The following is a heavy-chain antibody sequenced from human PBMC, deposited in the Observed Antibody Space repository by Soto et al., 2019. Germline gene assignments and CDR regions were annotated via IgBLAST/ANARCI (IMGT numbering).Heavy chain of an antibody. CDR2: IYSGDTT. D-gene: IGHD2-15*01. Sequence: EVQLVESGGGLVQSGGSLRLSCAASGLTVSNNYMSWVRQAPGKGLEWVSVIYSGDTTYYADSVKGRFTISRDNSKNTLYLQMNSLRAEDTAVYYCARDRATLDGFDIWGQGTMVTVSS. J-gene: IGHJ3*02. CDR3: ARDRATLDGFDI. V-gene: IGHV3-66*01. CDR1: GLTVSNNY.